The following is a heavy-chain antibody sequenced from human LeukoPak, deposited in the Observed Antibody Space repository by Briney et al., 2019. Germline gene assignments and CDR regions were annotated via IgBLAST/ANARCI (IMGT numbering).Heavy chain of an antibody. V-gene: IGHV4-4*07. CDR2: IYTSGST. D-gene: IGHD3-22*01. CDR1: GGSISSYY. Sequence: ASETLSLTCTVSGGSISSYYWSWIRQPAGKGLEWIGRIYTSGSTNYNPSLKSRVTMSVDTSKNQFSLKLSSVTAADTAVYYCARLPHYYDSSGYYGSSYYYYYGMDVWGQGTTVTVSS. CDR3: ARLPHYYDSSGYYGSSYYYYYGMDV. J-gene: IGHJ6*02.